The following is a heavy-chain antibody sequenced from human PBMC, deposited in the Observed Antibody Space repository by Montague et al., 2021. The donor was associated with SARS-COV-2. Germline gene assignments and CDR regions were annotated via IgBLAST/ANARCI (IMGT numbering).Heavy chain of an antibody. J-gene: IGHJ4*02. Sequence: IYSIGSTYYNPSLKSRVTISVDTSKNQFSLKLSSVTAAYTAVYYCARGWFSTMIVVVIRGPIDYWGKGTLVTVSS. D-gene: IGHD3-22*01. V-gene: IGHV4-39*07. CDR3: ARGWFSTMIVVVIRGPIDY. CDR2: IYSIGST.